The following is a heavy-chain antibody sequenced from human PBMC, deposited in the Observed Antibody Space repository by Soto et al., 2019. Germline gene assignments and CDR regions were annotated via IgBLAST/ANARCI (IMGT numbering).Heavy chain of an antibody. J-gene: IGHJ6*02. V-gene: IGHV4-31*03. CDR2: IYYSGST. Sequence: SETLSLTCTVSGGSISSGGCYWSWIRQHPGKGLEWIGYIYYSGSTYYNPSLKSRVTISVDTSKNQFSLKLSSVTAADTAVYYCARELRFLEWPDYYGMDVWGQGTTVTVSS. CDR1: GGSISSGGCY. D-gene: IGHD3-3*01. CDR3: ARELRFLEWPDYYGMDV.